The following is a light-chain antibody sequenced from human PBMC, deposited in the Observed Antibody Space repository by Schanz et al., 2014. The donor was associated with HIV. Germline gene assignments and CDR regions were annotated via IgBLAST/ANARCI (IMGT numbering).Light chain of an antibody. J-gene: IGKJ1*01. CDR1: QSVSTNS. V-gene: IGKV3-20*01. CDR3: QQYGSSPWT. Sequence: EVVLTQSPGTLSLSPGERATLSCRASQSVSTNSLVWYQQKPGQAPRLLIYGASTRATGIPDRFSGSGSGTDFSLTISRLEPEDFAVYYCQQYGSSPWTFGQGTKVEIK. CDR2: GAS.